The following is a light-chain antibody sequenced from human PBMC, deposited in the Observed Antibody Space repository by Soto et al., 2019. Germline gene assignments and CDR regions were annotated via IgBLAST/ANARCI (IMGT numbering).Light chain of an antibody. J-gene: IGKJ1*01. CDR1: QSVVRH. V-gene: IGKV3-20*01. CDR3: QQYGSSQT. CDR2: GAS. Sequence: EIVLTQSPATLSLSPGERATLSFRASQSVVRHLSWYRQKPGQAPRLLIYGASFSATGMPARFSGSGFGTEFTLTISRLEPEDFAVYYCQQYGSSQTFGQGTKVDIK.